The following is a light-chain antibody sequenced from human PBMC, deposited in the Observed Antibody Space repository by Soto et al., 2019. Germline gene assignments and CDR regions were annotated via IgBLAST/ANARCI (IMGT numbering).Light chain of an antibody. J-gene: IGLJ1*01. Sequence: QSVLTQPASVSGSPGQSITISCTGTSRDVGGYNYVSWYQQHPGKAPKLMIYEVSNRPSGVSNRFSGSKSGNTASLTISGLQAEDEADYYCSSYTSSSTGVFGTGTKLTVL. CDR2: EVS. CDR3: SSYTSSSTGV. V-gene: IGLV2-14*01. CDR1: SRDVGGYNY.